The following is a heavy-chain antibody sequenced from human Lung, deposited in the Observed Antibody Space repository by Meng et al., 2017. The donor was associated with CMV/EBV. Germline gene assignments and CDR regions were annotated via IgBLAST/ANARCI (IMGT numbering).Heavy chain of an antibody. V-gene: IGHV3-30*04. CDR3: ARDHLSTIFGVVIIRKYFDY. D-gene: IGHD3-3*01. J-gene: IGHJ4*02. CDR1: SCS. CDR2: ISYYGSNK. Sequence: SCSMHWVRKAPGKGLECVEVISYYGSNKYYADSVKGRFTISRDNSKHTLYLQMNSLRAEDTAVYYCARDHLSTIFGVVIIRKYFDYWGQGTLVTVSS.